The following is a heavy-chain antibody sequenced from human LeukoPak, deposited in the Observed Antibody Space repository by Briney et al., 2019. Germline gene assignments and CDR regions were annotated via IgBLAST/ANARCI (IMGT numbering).Heavy chain of an antibody. CDR3: ARDLIPDYDILTGYYRRGFDY. V-gene: IGHV3-21*01. CDR1: GFTFSSYA. Sequence: GGSLRLSCAASGFTFSSYAMSWVRQSPGKGLEWVSSISSSSSYIYYADSVKGRFTISRDNAKNSLYLQMNSLRAEDTAVYYCARDLIPDYDILTGYYRRGFDYWGQGTLVTVSS. J-gene: IGHJ4*02. CDR2: ISSSSSYI. D-gene: IGHD3-9*01.